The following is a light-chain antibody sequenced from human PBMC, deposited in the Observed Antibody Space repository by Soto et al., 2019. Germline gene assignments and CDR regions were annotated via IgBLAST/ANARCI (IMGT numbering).Light chain of an antibody. CDR1: SSDVGGYNY. CDR3: ASYTSGSTI. Sequence: QSVLTQPASVSGSPGQSITISCTGTSSDVGGYNYVSWYQHHPGKAPKLIIYDVTNRPSGVSNRFSGSKSGNTASLSISGLQAEDEAEYYCASYTSGSTIFGGGTKLTVL. V-gene: IGLV2-14*03. CDR2: DVT. J-gene: IGLJ2*01.